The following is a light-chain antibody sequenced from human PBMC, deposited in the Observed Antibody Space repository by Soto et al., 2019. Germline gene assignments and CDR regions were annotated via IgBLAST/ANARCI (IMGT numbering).Light chain of an antibody. CDR3: CSYSRGSTPWV. Sequence: QSVLTQPASVSGSPGQSITISCTGTCSDVGGYNYVSWYQHHPGKAPKLIIFDVSDRPSGISDRFSASKSGNTASLTISGLQAEDEADYYCCSYSRGSTPWVFGTGTKVTVL. V-gene: IGLV2-14*03. CDR2: DVS. J-gene: IGLJ1*01. CDR1: CSDVGGYNY.